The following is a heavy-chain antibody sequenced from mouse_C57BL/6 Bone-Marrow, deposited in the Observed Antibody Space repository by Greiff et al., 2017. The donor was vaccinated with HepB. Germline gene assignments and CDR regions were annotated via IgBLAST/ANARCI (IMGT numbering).Heavy chain of an antibody. D-gene: IGHD2-4*01. CDR3: ARGFYYDYGYFDY. J-gene: IGHJ2*01. Sequence: EVQLQESGPGLVKPSQSLSLTCSVTGYSITSGYYWNWIRQFPGNKLEWMGYISYDGSNNYNPSLKNRISITRDTSKNQFFLKLNSVTTEDTATYYCARGFYYDYGYFDYWGQGTTLTVSS. V-gene: IGHV3-6*01. CDR2: ISYDGSN. CDR1: GYSITSGYY.